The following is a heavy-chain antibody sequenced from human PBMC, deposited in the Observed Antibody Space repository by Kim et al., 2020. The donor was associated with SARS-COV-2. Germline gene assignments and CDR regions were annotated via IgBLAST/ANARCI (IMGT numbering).Heavy chain of an antibody. J-gene: IGHJ4*02. CDR2: RT. V-gene: IGHV1-46*01. D-gene: IGHD2-15*01. Sequence: RTPYAPKFQGRVTVTTDTSTSTVYMNLGSLRSEDTAVYYCARVLSLVVWDHWGQGTLVTVSA. CDR3: ARVLSLVVWDH.